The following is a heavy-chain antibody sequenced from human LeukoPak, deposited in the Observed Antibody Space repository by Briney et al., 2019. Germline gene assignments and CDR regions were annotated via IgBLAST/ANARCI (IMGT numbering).Heavy chain of an antibody. Sequence: GGSLRLSCAASGFSFSASAFHWVRQAPGKGLEWVAFIWLDGNNEYADSVRGRFTISRDNSKNTLYLQINSLRPDDPAVYYCARDGGRWDLDFWGQGTLVTVSS. D-gene: IGHD2-15*01. CDR3: ARDGGRWDLDF. CDR1: GFSFSASA. J-gene: IGHJ4*02. CDR2: IWLDGNNE. V-gene: IGHV3-30*02.